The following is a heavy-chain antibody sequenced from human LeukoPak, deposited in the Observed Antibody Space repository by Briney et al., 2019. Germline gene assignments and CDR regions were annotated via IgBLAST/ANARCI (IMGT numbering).Heavy chain of an antibody. CDR2: ISAYNGNT. V-gene: IGHV1-18*01. D-gene: IGHD5-18*01. Sequence: ASVKVSCKASGYTFTSYGISWVRQAPGQGLEWMGWISAYNGNTNYVQKLQGRVTMTTDTSTSTAYMELRSLRSDDTAVYYCASVDTAMVIDYWGQGTLVTVSS. CDR1: GYTFTSYG. CDR3: ASVDTAMVIDY. J-gene: IGHJ4*02.